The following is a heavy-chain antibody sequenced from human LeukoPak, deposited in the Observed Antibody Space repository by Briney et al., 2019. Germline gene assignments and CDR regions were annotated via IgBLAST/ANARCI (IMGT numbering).Heavy chain of an antibody. CDR2: IIPILGIA. V-gene: IGHV1-69*04. D-gene: IGHD6-19*01. CDR1: GYTFTSYE. CDR3: ARSYSSGWFSYYFDY. Sequence: ASVKVSCKASGYTFTSYEISWVRQAPGQGLEWMGRIIPILGIANYAQKFQGRVTITADKSTSTAYMELSSLRSEDTAVYYCARSYSSGWFSYYFDYWGQGTLVTVSS. J-gene: IGHJ4*02.